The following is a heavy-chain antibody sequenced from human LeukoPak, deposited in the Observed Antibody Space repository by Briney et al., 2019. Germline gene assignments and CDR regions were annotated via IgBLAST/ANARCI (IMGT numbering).Heavy chain of an antibody. J-gene: IGHJ3*02. Sequence: ASVTLSCKASGDTFTSYYMRWVRQAPGQGLEWMGIINPSGGSTSYAQKFQGRVTMTTDMSTSTVYMELSSLSSEDTAVYYCARGRHYYDSSDYYYEGDAFDIWGQGTMVTVSS. D-gene: IGHD3-22*01. CDR2: INPSGGST. CDR1: GDTFTSYY. CDR3: ARGRHYYDSSDYYYEGDAFDI. V-gene: IGHV1-46*01.